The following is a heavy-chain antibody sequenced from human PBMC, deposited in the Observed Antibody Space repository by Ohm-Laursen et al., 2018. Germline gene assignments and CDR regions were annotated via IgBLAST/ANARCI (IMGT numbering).Heavy chain of an antibody. V-gene: IGHV1-46*01. CDR2: INPSGGST. D-gene: IGHD1-26*01. CDR3: ARDSVGIVIPNDALDI. J-gene: IGHJ3*02. Sequence: ASVKVSCKASGYTFTSYYMHWVRQAPGQGLEWMGIINPSGGSTSYAQKFQGRVTMTRDTSTSTAYMELRSLRSDDTAVYYCARDSVGIVIPNDALDIWGQGTMVTVS. CDR1: GYTFTSYY.